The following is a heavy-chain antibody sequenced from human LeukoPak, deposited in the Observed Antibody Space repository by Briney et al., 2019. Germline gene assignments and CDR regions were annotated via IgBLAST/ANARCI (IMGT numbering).Heavy chain of an antibody. CDR3: ARSMVRGVIDY. D-gene: IGHD3-10*01. J-gene: IGHJ4*02. CDR2: INSDGSST. Sequence: GGSLRLSCAASGFTFSSYWMHWVRQAPGKGLVWVSRINSDGSSTSHADSVKGRFTISRDNAKNTLYLQMNSLRAEDTAVYYCARSMVRGVIDYWGQGTLVTVSS. V-gene: IGHV3-74*01. CDR1: GFTFSSYW.